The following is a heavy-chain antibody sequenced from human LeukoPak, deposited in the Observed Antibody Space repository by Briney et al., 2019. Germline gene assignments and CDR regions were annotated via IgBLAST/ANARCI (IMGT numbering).Heavy chain of an antibody. CDR3: ARAPLSPRIQLWLLNY. CDR2: INHSGST. J-gene: IGHJ4*02. Sequence: SETLSLTCAVYGGSFSGYYWSWIRQPPGKGLEWIGEINHSGSTNYNPSLKSRVTISVDTSKNQFSLKLSSVTAADTAVYYCARAPLSPRIQLWLLNYWGQGTLVTVSS. CDR1: GGSFSGYY. V-gene: IGHV4-34*01. D-gene: IGHD5-18*01.